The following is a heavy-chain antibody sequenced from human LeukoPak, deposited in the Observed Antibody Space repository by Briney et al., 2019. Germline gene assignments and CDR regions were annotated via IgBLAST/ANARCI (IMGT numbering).Heavy chain of an antibody. CDR1: GYTFTTYY. CDR3: ATLKKITMIVVVIAYFDY. CDR2: IIPIFGTA. V-gene: IGHV1-69*06. J-gene: IGHJ4*02. Sequence: SVKVSCKASGYTFTTYYIHWVRQAPGQGLEWMGGIIPIFGTANYAQKFQGRVTITADKSTSTAYMELSSLRSEDAAVYYCATLKKITMIVVVIAYFDYWGRGTLVTVSS. D-gene: IGHD3-22*01.